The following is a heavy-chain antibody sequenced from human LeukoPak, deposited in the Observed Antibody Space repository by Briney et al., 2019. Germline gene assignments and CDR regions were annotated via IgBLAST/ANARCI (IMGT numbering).Heavy chain of an antibody. CDR1: GGSFSGYY. CDR3: ARAPWLQTPFDY. D-gene: IGHD5-24*01. J-gene: IGHJ4*02. Sequence: SETLSLTCAVYGGSFSGYYWSWIRQPPGKGLEWIGYIYYSGSTNYNPSLKSRVTISVDTSKNQFSLKLSSVTAADTAVYYCARAPWLQTPFDYWGQGTLVTVSS. CDR2: IYYSGST. V-gene: IGHV4-59*01.